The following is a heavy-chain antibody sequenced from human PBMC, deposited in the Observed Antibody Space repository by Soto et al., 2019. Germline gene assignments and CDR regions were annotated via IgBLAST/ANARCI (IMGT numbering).Heavy chain of an antibody. CDR2: IYYTGST. D-gene: IGHD1-7*01. J-gene: IGHJ4*02. V-gene: IGHV4-59*08. CDR1: GDSINNYY. Sequence: PSETLSLTCTVSGDSINNYYWSWIRQPPGKRLEWIGYIYYTGSTTYDPSLESRVTMSVDTSKNQFSLKLSSVTAADTAVYYCARPDNWNSNFDYWGQGTLVTVSS. CDR3: ARPDNWNSNFDY.